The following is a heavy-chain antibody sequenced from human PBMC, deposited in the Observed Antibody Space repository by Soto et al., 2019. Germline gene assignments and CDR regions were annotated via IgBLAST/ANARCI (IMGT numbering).Heavy chain of an antibody. CDR3: AKDLTPYYYDISGYCFDY. V-gene: IGHV3-30*18. CDR2: ISYDGSNI. CDR1: GFTFSSYG. D-gene: IGHD3-22*01. Sequence: QVQLVESGGGVVQPGRSLRLSCAASGFTFSSYGMHWVRQAPGKGLERVAVISYDGSNIYYADSVKGRFTISRDNSENPLYLQKNSLKAEDTAVYYWAKDLTPYYYDISGYCFDYWGQRTLVTVSS. J-gene: IGHJ4*02.